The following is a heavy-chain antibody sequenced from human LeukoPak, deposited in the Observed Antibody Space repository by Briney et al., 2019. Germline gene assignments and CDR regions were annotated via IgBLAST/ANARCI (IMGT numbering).Heavy chain of an antibody. CDR2: IYYSGST. V-gene: IGHV4-39*01. J-gene: IGHJ3*02. CDR3: ARHRRITSDAFDI. Sequence: PSETLSLTCTVSGGSISSSSYYWGWIRQPPGKGLEWIGGIYYSGSTYYNPSLKSRVTISVDTSKNQFSLKLSSVTAADTAVYYCARHRRITSDAFDIWGQGTMVTVSS. CDR1: GGSISSSSYY.